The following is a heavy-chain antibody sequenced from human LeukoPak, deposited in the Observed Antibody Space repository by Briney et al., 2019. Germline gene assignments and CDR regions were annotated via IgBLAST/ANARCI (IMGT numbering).Heavy chain of an antibody. CDR1: GYSISSGYY. J-gene: IGHJ4*02. V-gene: IGHV4-38-2*01. D-gene: IGHD5-12*01. CDR2: IYHSGST. CDR3: ARGSGYSNYFDY. Sequence: SETLSLTCAVSGYSISSGYYGGWIRQPPGKGLEWIGSIYHSGSTYYNPSLKSGVTISVDTSKNQFSLKVTSVTAADTALYYCARGSGYSNYFDYWGQGTLVTVSS.